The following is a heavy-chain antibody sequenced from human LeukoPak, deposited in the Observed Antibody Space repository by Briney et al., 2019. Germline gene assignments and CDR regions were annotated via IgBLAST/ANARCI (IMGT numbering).Heavy chain of an antibody. CDR1: GYTFTSYG. V-gene: IGHV1-18*01. CDR2: ISAYNGNT. CDR3: ARDMDCSSTSCSMGWFDP. Sequence: ASVKVSCKASGYTFTSYGISGVRQAPGQGLEWMGWISAYNGNTNFAQKLQGRVTMTTDTSTSTAYMELRSLRSDDTAVYYCARDMDCSSTSCSMGWFDPWGQGTLVTVSS. J-gene: IGHJ5*02. D-gene: IGHD2-2*01.